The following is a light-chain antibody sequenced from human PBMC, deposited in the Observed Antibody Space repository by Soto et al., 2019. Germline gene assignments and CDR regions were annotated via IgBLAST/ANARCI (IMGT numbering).Light chain of an antibody. Sequence: QSVLTQPPSVSGTPGQRVTIYCSGSSSNVGVNYVYRYQHFPGTAPKLLIHTNDQRPSGVPDRFSGSKSGTSASLAISGLRSEDEADYYCAAWDGSLSGRVFGGGTKVTVL. V-gene: IGLV1-47*02. CDR3: AAWDGSLSGRV. CDR1: SSNVGVNY. CDR2: TND. J-gene: IGLJ3*02.